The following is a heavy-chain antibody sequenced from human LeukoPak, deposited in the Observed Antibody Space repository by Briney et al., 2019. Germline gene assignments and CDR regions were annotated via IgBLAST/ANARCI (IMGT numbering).Heavy chain of an antibody. CDR2: IYPGDSDT. CDR3: ARHSEGYCSGGSCPTDAFDI. J-gene: IGHJ3*02. Sequence: GESLEISCKGSGYSFTSYWIGWVRQMPGKGLEWMGIIYPGDSDTRYSPSFQGQVTISADKSISTAYLQWSSLKASDTAMYYCARHSEGYCSGGSCPTDAFDIWGQGTMVTVSS. V-gene: IGHV5-51*01. CDR1: GYSFTSYW. D-gene: IGHD2-15*01.